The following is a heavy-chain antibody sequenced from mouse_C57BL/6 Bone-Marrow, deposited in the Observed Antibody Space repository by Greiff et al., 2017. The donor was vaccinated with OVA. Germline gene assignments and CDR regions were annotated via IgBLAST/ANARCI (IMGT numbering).Heavy chain of an antibody. CDR1: GYTFTSYW. CDR2: IDPSDSET. J-gene: IGHJ4*01. V-gene: IGHV1-52*01. Sequence: VQLQQPGAELVRPGSSVKLSCKASGYTFTSYWMHWVKQRPIQGLEWIGNIDPSDSETHYNQKFKDKATLTVDKSSSTAYMQLSSLTSEDSAVYYCARGGWLLCGYYYAMDYWGQGTSVTVSS. D-gene: IGHD2-3*01. CDR3: ARGGWLLCGYYYAMDY.